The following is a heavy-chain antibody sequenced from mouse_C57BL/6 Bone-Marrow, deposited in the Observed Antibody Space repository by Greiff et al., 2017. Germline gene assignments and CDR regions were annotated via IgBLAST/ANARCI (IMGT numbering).Heavy chain of an antibody. CDR1: GYSFTGYY. J-gene: IGHJ1*03. CDR3: ARRDYGSSWHWYFDV. D-gene: IGHD1-1*01. V-gene: IGHV1-42*01. Sequence: EVQLQQSGPELVKPGASVKISCKASGYSFTGYYMNWVKQSPEKSLEWIGEINPSTGGTTYNQKFKAKATLTVDKSSSTAYMQLKSLTSEDSAVYYCARRDYGSSWHWYFDVWGTGTTVTVSS. CDR2: INPSTGGT.